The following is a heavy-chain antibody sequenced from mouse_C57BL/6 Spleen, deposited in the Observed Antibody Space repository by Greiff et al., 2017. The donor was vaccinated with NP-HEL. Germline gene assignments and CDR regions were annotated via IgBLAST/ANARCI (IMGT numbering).Heavy chain of an antibody. CDR1: GYTFTSYW. J-gene: IGHJ1*03. Sequence: VQLQQPGAELVKPGASVKLSCKASGYTFTSYWMHWVKQRPGRGLEWIGRIDPNSGGTKYNEKFKSKATLTVDKHSSTAYMRLSSLTSEDSAVYYCARMAPPYYYGSSYGWYFDVWGTGATVTVSS. D-gene: IGHD1-1*01. CDR2: IDPNSGGT. V-gene: IGHV1-72*01. CDR3: ARMAPPYYYGSSYGWYFDV.